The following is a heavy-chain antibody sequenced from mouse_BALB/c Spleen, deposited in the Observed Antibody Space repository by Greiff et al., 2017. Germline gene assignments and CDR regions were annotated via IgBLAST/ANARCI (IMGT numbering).Heavy chain of an antibody. CDR1: GYTFTSYY. CDR2: INPSNGGT. Sequence: VQLQQPGAELVKPGASVKLSCKASGYTFTSYYMYWVKQRPGQGLEWIGGINPSNGGTNFNEKFKSKATLTVDKSSSTAYMQLSSLTSEDSAVYYCTRRGYDYDEVFAYWGQGTLVTVSA. J-gene: IGHJ3*01. V-gene: IGHV1S81*02. CDR3: TRRGYDYDEVFAY. D-gene: IGHD2-4*01.